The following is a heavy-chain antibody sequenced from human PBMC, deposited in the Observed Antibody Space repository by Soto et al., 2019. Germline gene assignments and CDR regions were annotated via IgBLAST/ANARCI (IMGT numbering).Heavy chain of an antibody. CDR3: ARDDYLLLDY. CDR2: ISYDGSIK. J-gene: IGHJ4*02. CDR1: GFTFSSYA. V-gene: IGHV3-30-3*01. Sequence: QVQLVESGGGVVQPGRSLRLSCAASGFTFSSYAMHWVRQAPGKGLEWVAVISYDGSIKYYADSVKGRFTISRDNSKNTLYLQMNSLRAEDTAVYYCARDDYLLLDYWGQGTLVTVSS. D-gene: IGHD4-17*01.